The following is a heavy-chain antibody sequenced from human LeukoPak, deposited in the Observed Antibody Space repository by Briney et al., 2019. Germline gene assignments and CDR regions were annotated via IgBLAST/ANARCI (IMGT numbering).Heavy chain of an antibody. CDR3: ARDQVVGATYFDY. V-gene: IGHV3-33*01. D-gene: IGHD1-26*01. CDR1: GFTFSSYG. Sequence: GRSLRLSCVASGFTFSSYGMHWVRQAPGKGLEWVAVIWYDGSNKYYADSVKGRFTISRDNSKNTLYLQMNSLRAEDTAVYYCARDQVVGATYFDYWGQGTLVTVSS. J-gene: IGHJ4*02. CDR2: IWYDGSNK.